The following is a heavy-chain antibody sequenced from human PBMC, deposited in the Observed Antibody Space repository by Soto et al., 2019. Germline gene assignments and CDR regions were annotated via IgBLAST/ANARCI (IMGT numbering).Heavy chain of an antibody. D-gene: IGHD1-26*01. V-gene: IGHV1-69*13. CDR2: IIPIFGTA. Sequence: SVNVSCKASGGTFSSYAISWVRQAPGQGLELMGGIIPIFGTANYAQKFQGRVTITAXXXXXXAXMXLXSLRSEDTAVYYCARDRLVGARGAFDIWG. CDR1: GGTFSSYA. J-gene: IGHJ3*02. CDR3: ARDRLVGARGAFDI.